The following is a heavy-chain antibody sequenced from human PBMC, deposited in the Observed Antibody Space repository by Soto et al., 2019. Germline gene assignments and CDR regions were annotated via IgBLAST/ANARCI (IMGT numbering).Heavy chain of an antibody. J-gene: IGHJ4*02. D-gene: IGHD5-12*01. V-gene: IGHV3-23*01. Sequence: EAQLLESGGGLVQPGGSLRVSCAASGFSFDTYAMSWVRQAPGKGLEWVSTISGSGGNTYYADSVKGRFTISRDTAKNILYLQMTSLRAEDTSLYYCAKLGMTTINRDYWGQGTQVTVSS. CDR2: ISGSGGNT. CDR3: AKLGMTTINRDY. CDR1: GFSFDTYA.